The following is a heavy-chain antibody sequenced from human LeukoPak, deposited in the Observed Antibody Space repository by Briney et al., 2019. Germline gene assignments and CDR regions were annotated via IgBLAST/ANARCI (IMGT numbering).Heavy chain of an antibody. J-gene: IGHJ3*02. CDR2: ISYDGSNK. Sequence: SGGSLRLSCAASGFIFSSYGMHWVRQAPGKGLEWVAVISYDGSNKYDADSVKGRFTISRDNSKNTLYLQMNSLRAEDTAVYYCARGKYYYDSSGYEAAFDIWGRGTMVTVSS. CDR3: ARGKYYYDSSGYEAAFDI. D-gene: IGHD3-22*01. V-gene: IGHV3-30*03. CDR1: GFIFSSYG.